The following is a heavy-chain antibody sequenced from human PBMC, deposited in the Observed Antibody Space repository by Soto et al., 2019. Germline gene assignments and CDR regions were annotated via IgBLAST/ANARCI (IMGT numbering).Heavy chain of an antibody. V-gene: IGHV4-4*02. CDR2: IYHSGGT. D-gene: IGHD2-2*01. CDR3: ERDKYCSSPSCYSYYYYYGMDV. Sequence: PSETLPLTCAVSGGSISGSNWWSWVRRTPGKGLEWHGEIYHSGGTNYNPSLKSRVTISVEKSKNQFSLKLSSVTAADTDVYYCERDKYCSSPSCYSYYYYYGMDVWGQGTTVTVSS. CDR1: GGSISGSNW. J-gene: IGHJ6*02.